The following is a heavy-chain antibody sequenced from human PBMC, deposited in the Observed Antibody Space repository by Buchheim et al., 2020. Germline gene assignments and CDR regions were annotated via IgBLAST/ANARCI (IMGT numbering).Heavy chain of an antibody. Sequence: EVQLVESGGGLVQPGGSLRLSCAASGFTLSSYWMHWVRQAPGKGLVWVSRIDSDGSSTSHADSVKGRFTISGDNAKTTLYWQMNSLRAEDTAIYYCARLPVYCSSSSCGMDVWGQGTT. CDR2: IDSDGSST. CDR1: GFTLSSYW. CDR3: ARLPVYCSSSSCGMDV. V-gene: IGHV3-74*01. J-gene: IGHJ6*02. D-gene: IGHD2-2*01.